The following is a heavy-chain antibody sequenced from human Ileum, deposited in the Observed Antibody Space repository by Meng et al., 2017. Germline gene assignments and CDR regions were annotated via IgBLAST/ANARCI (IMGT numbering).Heavy chain of an antibody. Sequence: QRQRQESGRGLVGPSETLSLPCIVSGDSVISGSYYWNWIRQSAGKGLEWIGYINYSGTAYYNASLGSRVSMSIDTSKNQFSLKLTSVTAADTAVYYCTRDQTSNGWGSFDSWGQGTLVTVSS. V-gene: IGHV4-61*01. J-gene: IGHJ4*02. D-gene: IGHD7-27*01. CDR2: INYSGTA. CDR3: TRDQTSNGWGSFDS. CDR1: GDSVISGSYY.